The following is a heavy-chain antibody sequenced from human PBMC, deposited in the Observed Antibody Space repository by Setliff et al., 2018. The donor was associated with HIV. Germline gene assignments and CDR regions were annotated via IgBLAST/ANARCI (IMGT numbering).Heavy chain of an antibody. CDR2: IIPIFGTT. V-gene: IGHV1-69*13. Sequence: ASVKVSCKASGGTFSSYPISWVRQAPGQGLEWTGGIIPIFGTTHYAQKFQGRVTVTADESTSTAYMQLSSLRSDDTAVYYCARGRNYDSSGYGDYYYYMDVWGKGTTVTVSS. J-gene: IGHJ6*03. D-gene: IGHD3-22*01. CDR1: GGTFSSYP. CDR3: ARGRNYDSSGYGDYYYYMDV.